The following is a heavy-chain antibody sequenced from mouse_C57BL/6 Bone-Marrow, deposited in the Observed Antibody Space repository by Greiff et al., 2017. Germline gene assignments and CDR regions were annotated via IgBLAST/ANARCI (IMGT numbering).Heavy chain of an antibody. V-gene: IGHV10-1*01. CDR1: GFSFNTYA. Sequence: EVQLVESGGGLVQPKGSLKLSCAASGFSFNTYAMNWVRQAPGKGLEWVARIRSKSNNYATYYADSVKDRFTISRDDSESMLYLQMNNLKTEDTAMYYCVRGGFSWFAYWGQGTLVTVSA. CDR3: VRGGFSWFAY. J-gene: IGHJ3*01. CDR2: IRSKSNNYAT.